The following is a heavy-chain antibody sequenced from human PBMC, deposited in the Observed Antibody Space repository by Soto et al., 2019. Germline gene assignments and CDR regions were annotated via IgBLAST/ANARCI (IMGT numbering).Heavy chain of an antibody. D-gene: IGHD1-1*01. CDR2: IWHDGSNK. J-gene: IGHJ6*02. Sequence: QVQVVESGGGVVQPGRSLRLSCAASGFTFSSYTMYWVRQAPGKGLEGVAVIWHDGSNKYYGDSVKGRFTISRDNSKNTLYLQMNSLRAEDTAVYYCAREDWNDRHYCGMGVWGQGTTVTVSS. CDR3: AREDWNDRHYCGMGV. V-gene: IGHV3-33*01. CDR1: GFTFSSYT.